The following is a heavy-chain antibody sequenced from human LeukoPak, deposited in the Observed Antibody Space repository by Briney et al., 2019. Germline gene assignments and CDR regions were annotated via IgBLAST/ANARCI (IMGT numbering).Heavy chain of an antibody. V-gene: IGHV4-61*02. D-gene: IGHD6-13*01. J-gene: IGHJ6*03. CDR2: IYTSGST. CDR1: GGSISSGSYY. CDR3: ARGASGYSSSWYRHYYYYMDV. Sequence: PSQTLSLTCTVSGGSISSGSYYWSWIRQPAGKGLEWIGRIYTSGSTNYNPSLKSRVSISVDTSKNQFSLKLSSVTAADTAVYYCARGASGYSSSWYRHYYYYMDVWGKGTTVTVSS.